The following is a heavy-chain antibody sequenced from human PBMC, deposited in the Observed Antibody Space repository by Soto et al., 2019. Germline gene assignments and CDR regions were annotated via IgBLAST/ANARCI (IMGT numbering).Heavy chain of an antibody. J-gene: IGHJ4*02. V-gene: IGHV1-18*01. CDR2: ISAYNGNT. CDR1: GYTFTSYG. Sequence: ASVKVSCKASGYTFTSYGISWVRQAPGQGLEWMGWISAYNGNTNYAQKLQGRVTMTTDTSTSTAYMELRSLRSDDTAVYYCAREGDISGSYDTYYFDYWGQGTLVTVSS. CDR3: AREGDISGSYDTYYFDY. D-gene: IGHD1-26*01.